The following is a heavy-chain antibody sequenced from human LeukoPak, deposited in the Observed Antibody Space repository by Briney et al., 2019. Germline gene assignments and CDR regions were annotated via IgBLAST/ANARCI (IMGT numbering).Heavy chain of an antibody. CDR2: INPNSGGT. CDR1: GYTFTGND. D-gene: IGHD2-2*01. J-gene: IGHJ4*02. V-gene: IGHV1-2*02. CDR3: ARVRDCSSTRCYVFDY. Sequence: GASVKVSCKASGYTFTGNDMHWVRQAPGQGLEWMGWINPNSGGTNYAQKFQGRVTMTRDTSISTAYMELSRLRSDDTAVYYCARVRDCSSTRCYVFDYWGQGTLVTVSS.